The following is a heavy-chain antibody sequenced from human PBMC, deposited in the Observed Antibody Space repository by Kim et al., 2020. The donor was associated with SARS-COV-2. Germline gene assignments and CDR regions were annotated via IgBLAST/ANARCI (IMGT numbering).Heavy chain of an antibody. J-gene: IGHJ4*02. CDR1: GGSFSGYY. D-gene: IGHD3-10*01. CDR3: ARGRWVRGAHHPLCFDY. CDR2: INHSGST. V-gene: IGHV4-34*01. Sequence: SETLSLTCAVYGGSFSGYYWSWIRQPPGKGLEWIGEINHSGSTNYNPSLKSRVTISVDTSKNQFSLKLSSVTAADTAVYYCARGRWVRGAHHPLCFDYWGQGTLVTVSS.